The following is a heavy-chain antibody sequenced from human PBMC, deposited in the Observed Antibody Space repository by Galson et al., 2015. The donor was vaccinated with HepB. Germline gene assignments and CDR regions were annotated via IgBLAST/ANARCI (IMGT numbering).Heavy chain of an antibody. Sequence: SLRLSCAASGFTFSSYAMHWVRQAPGKGLEWVAVISYDGSNKYYADSVKGRFTISRDNSKNTLYLQMNSLGAEDTAVYYCARAKGGAFDIWGQGTMVTVSS. J-gene: IGHJ3*02. V-gene: IGHV3-30-3*01. CDR1: GFTFSSYA. CDR3: ARAKGGAFDI. CDR2: ISYDGSNK.